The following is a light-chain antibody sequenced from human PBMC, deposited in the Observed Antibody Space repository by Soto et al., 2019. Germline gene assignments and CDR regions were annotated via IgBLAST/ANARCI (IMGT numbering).Light chain of an antibody. J-gene: IGKJ4*01. CDR1: QSVSRY. CDR3: QQRSSGPLT. CDR2: DAS. Sequence: EIVLTQSPATLSLSPGERATLSCRASQSVSRYLAWYQQKPGQAPRLLSYDASNRAPGIPVRFSGSGSGTDFTLTISSLEPGDCALDDGQQRSSGPLTFGGGTKVEIK. V-gene: IGKV3-11*01.